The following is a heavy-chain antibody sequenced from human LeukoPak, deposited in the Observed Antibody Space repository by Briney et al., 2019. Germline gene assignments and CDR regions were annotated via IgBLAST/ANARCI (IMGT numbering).Heavy chain of an antibody. CDR3: VRASPFGEF. D-gene: IGHD2-21*01. CDR1: GFIFSKYW. J-gene: IGHJ4*02. V-gene: IGHV3-7*03. Sequence: PGGSLRLSCAASGFIFSKYWMSWVRQAPGEGLEWVANIKQDGSEQNYVDSVRGRFTISRDNAKNSLYLQMNSLRAEDTAVYYCVRASPFGEFWGQGTLVTVSS. CDR2: IKQDGSEQ.